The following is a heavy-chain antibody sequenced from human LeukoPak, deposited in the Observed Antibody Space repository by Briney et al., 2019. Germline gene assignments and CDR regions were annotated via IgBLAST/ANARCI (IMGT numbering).Heavy chain of an antibody. CDR2: IKQDGSEE. CDR3: ARDCPYYYFDY. D-gene: IGHD2-21*01. CDR1: GFTFSNHW. V-gene: IGHV3-7*04. J-gene: IGHJ4*02. Sequence: GGSLRLSCAASGFTFSNHWLSWVRQAPGKGLEWVANIKQDGSEEYYVDSVKGRFTISRDNAKNSLYLQMNSLRAEDTAVYYCARDCPYYYFDYWGQGTLVTVSS.